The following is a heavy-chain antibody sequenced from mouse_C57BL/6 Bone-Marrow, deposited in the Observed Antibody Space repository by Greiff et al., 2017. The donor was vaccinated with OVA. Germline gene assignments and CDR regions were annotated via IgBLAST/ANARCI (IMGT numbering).Heavy chain of an antibody. CDR3: TRFITTVVGYFDV. V-gene: IGHV5-9-1*02. J-gene: IGHJ1*03. CDR2: ISSGGDYI. CDR1: GFTFSSYA. D-gene: IGHD1-1*01. Sequence: EVHLVESGEGLVKPGGSLKLSCAASGFTFSSYAMSWVRQTPEKRLEWVAYISSGGDYIYYADTVKGRFTISRDNARNTLYLQMSSLKSEDTAMYYCTRFITTVVGYFDVWGTGTTVTVSS.